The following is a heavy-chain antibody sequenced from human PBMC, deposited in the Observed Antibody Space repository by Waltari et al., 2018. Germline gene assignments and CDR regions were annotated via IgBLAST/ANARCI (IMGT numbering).Heavy chain of an antibody. CDR3: ARKGGRGYTYGPFYYDS. Sequence: EVQLVEAGGDIVQPGGSLRLSCAASGFGFRGSWLHWVRQVPGKGLVWVSRINSDGSSISYSDSVKGRFTISRDNSKNMLYLQLNSLRAEDTAVYYCARKGGRGYTYGPFYYDSWGQGTLVTVSS. CDR2: INSDGSSI. V-gene: IGHV3-74*01. CDR1: GFGFRGSW. J-gene: IGHJ4*02. D-gene: IGHD5-18*01.